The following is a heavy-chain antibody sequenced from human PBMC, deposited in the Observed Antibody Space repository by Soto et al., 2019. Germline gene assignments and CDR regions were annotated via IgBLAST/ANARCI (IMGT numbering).Heavy chain of an antibody. Sequence: ASVKVSCXASGYSFTSYGISWVRQAPGQGPEWMGWISGHNGNTNHPQSLQGRVTMTTDTSRNTAYMELRSLRSDDTAVYYCARHRFNYYDDTVYYYFDYWGQGTLVTVSS. CDR2: ISGHNGNT. J-gene: IGHJ4*02. CDR3: ARHRFNYYDDTVYYYFDY. V-gene: IGHV1-18*04. CDR1: GYSFTSYG. D-gene: IGHD3-22*01.